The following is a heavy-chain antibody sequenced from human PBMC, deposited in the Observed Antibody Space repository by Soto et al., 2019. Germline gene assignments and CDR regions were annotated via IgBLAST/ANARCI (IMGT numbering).Heavy chain of an antibody. CDR3: ARARGYGYVGGFDP. V-gene: IGHV4-34*01. J-gene: IGHJ5*02. Sequence: QVQLQQWGAGLLKPSETLSLTCAVYGGSFSGYYWSWIRQPPGQGLEWIGEINHSGSTNYNPSLKSRVTISVDTSKKQFALKLSSVTAADTAVYYCARARGYGYVGGFDPWGQGTLVTVS. CDR1: GGSFSGYY. D-gene: IGHD5-18*01. CDR2: INHSGST.